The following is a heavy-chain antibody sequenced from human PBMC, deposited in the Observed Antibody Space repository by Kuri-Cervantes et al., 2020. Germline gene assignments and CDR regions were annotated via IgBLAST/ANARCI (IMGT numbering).Heavy chain of an antibody. CDR3: AREAEAYYVFWSDHTAYYMDV. CDR1: GFTFSSYA. D-gene: IGHD3-3*01. J-gene: IGHJ6*03. Sequence: LSLTCVASGFTFSSYAMHWVRQAPGKGLEWVAVISYDGSNKYYADSVKGRFTISRDNSKNTLYLQMNSLRAEDTAVYYCAREAEAYYVFWSDHTAYYMDVWGKGTTVTVSS. CDR2: ISYDGSNK. V-gene: IGHV3-30-3*01.